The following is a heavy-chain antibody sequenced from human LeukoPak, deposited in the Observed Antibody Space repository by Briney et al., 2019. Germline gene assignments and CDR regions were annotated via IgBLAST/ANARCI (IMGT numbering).Heavy chain of an antibody. D-gene: IGHD3-16*01. J-gene: IGHJ3*02. CDR1: GYTFINYD. V-gene: IGHV1-8*01. CDR3: ARLSTLDAFDI. Sequence: ASVKVSCKASGYTFINYDINWVRQATGPGREWMGWMNPNSGNTGHAQKFQGRVTMTRNTSISTAYMELSSLRSEDTAVYYCARLSTLDAFDIWGQGTMVTVSS. CDR2: MNPNSGNT.